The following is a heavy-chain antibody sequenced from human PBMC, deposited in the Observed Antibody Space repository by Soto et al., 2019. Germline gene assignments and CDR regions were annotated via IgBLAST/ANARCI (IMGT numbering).Heavy chain of an antibody. D-gene: IGHD6-19*01. J-gene: IGHJ4*02. CDR3: ARDRSSGSIDY. CDR2: ISSSSSTI. V-gene: IGHV3-48*01. Sequence: EVQLVESGGGLVQPGGSLRLSCAASGFTFSSYSMNWVRQAPGKGLEWVSYISSSSSTIYYADSVKGRFTISRDNAKNSLYLQMNSLRAEDTAVYYCARDRSSGSIDYWGQGTLVTVSS. CDR1: GFTFSSYS.